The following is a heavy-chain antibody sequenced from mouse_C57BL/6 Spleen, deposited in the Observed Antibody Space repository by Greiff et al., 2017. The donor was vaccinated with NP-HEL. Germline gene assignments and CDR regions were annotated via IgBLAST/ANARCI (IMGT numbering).Heavy chain of an antibody. CDR1: GYTFTSYG. Sequence: VQRVESGAELARPGASVKLSCKASGYTFTSYGISWVKQRTGQGLEWIGEIYPRSGNTYYNEKFKGKATLTADKSSSTAYMELRSLTSEDSAVYFCAREYYYGSRRGLDYWGQGTTLTVSS. CDR2: IYPRSGNT. CDR3: AREYYYGSRRGLDY. D-gene: IGHD1-1*01. J-gene: IGHJ2*01. V-gene: IGHV1-81*01.